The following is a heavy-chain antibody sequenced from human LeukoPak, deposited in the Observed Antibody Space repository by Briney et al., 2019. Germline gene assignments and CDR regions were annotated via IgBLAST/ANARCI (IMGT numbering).Heavy chain of an antibody. Sequence: GGSLRLSCAVSGFTFSSYAMHWVRQAPGKGLEWVAVISYDGSNKYYADSVKGRFTISRDNSKNTLYLQMNSLRAEDTAVYYCARATMVRGVIVDAFDIWGQGTMVTVSS. J-gene: IGHJ3*02. CDR3: ARATMVRGVIVDAFDI. CDR1: GFTFSSYA. V-gene: IGHV3-30-3*01. D-gene: IGHD3-10*01. CDR2: ISYDGSNK.